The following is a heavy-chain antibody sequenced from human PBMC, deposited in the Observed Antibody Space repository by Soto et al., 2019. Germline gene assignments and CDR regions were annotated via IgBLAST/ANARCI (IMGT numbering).Heavy chain of an antibody. D-gene: IGHD5-18*01. CDR3: ASGYSYGYGAFNI. V-gene: IGHV3-74*01. Sequence: PGGSLRLSCAASGFTFSTYWMHWVRQAPGKGLVWGSRINTDGSTTSYAGSVKGRFTISRDNAKNTLYLQMNSLRAEDTAVYYCASGYSYGYGAFNIWGQGTMVTVSS. J-gene: IGHJ3*02. CDR2: INTDGSTT. CDR1: GFTFSTYW.